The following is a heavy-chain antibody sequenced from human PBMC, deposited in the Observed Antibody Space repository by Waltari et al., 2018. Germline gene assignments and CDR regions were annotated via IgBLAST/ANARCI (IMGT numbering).Heavy chain of an antibody. CDR2: INPEGRTT. Sequence: EVQLVESGGGLVQPGGSLRLSCAVSGVTFSDTWIHWVSQTPGKGLMWVSLINPEGRTTNYADSVTGRFTISRDNAKNRVYLQMHSLGAEDTAVYYCATAGNYRFDFWGQGTLVTVSP. CDR3: ATAGNYRFDF. D-gene: IGHD1-26*01. CDR1: GVTFSDTW. J-gene: IGHJ4*02. V-gene: IGHV3-74*01.